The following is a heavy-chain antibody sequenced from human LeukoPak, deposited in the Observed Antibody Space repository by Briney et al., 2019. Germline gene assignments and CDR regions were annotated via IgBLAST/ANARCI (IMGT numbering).Heavy chain of an antibody. D-gene: IGHD2-21*02. CDR2: IYSGGST. CDR1: GFVLGGNY. Sequence: PGGSLRLSCAASGFVLGGNYMSWVRQAPGKGLEWVSVIYSGGSTYYADSVKGRFSTSRDSSTSTLFLQMDSLRVEDTAMYYCARPTDGDSTRYGMDVWGQGTTVIVSS. J-gene: IGHJ6*02. CDR3: ARPTDGDSTRYGMDV. V-gene: IGHV3-53*01.